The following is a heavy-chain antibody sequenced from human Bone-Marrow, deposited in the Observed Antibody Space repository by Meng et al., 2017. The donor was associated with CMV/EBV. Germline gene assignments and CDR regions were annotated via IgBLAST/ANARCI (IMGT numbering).Heavy chain of an antibody. V-gene: IGHV3-21*01. CDR1: GFAFGLYT. D-gene: IGHD3-10*01. CDR2: ISSTSTYI. CDR3: ARDWFDPNNSPRDY. J-gene: IGHJ4*02. Sequence: GESLKISCAASGFAFGLYTMNWVRQAPGRGLEWVSSISSTSTYIYYGDSVKGRFTISRDNAKNSLYLQMNSLRAEDTAVYYCARDWFDPNNSPRDYWGQGTLVTVSS.